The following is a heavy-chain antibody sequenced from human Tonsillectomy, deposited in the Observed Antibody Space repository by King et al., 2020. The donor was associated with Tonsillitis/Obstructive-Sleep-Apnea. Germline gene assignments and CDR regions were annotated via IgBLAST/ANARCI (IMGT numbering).Heavy chain of an antibody. CDR1: GFTFSSYA. Sequence: VQLVESGGGVVQPGRSLRLSCAASGFTFSSYAMHWVRQATGKGLEWVAVISYDGSNKYYADSVKGRFTISRDNSKNTLYLQMNSLRAEDTAVYYCARGYSGYDPTFDYWGQGTLVTVSS. CDR2: ISYDGSNK. J-gene: IGHJ4*02. V-gene: IGHV3-30*01. D-gene: IGHD5-12*01. CDR3: ARGYSGYDPTFDY.